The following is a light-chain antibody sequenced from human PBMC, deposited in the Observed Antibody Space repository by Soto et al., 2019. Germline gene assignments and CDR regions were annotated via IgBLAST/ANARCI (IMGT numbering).Light chain of an antibody. CDR1: SSDVGAYNY. CDR3: TSYAGTDSFFYV. J-gene: IGLJ1*01. CDR2: EVS. Sequence: QSALTQPPSASGSPGQSVTISCTGTSSDVGAYNYVSWYQQLPGKAPKLIIYEVSKRPSGVPDRFSGSKSGNTASLTVSGLQAEAEADYSCTSYAGTDSFFYVFGTGIKLTVL. V-gene: IGLV2-8*01.